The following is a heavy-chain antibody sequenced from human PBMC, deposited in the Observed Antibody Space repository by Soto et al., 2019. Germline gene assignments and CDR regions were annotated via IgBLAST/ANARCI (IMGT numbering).Heavy chain of an antibody. CDR3: ARVARGRVVGATPPCFDY. J-gene: IGHJ4*02. Sequence: SETLSLTCTVSGGSISSGIYYWSWIRQNPGKGLEWIGHIYYSGSTYYNPSLKSRVSISVDTSKNQFSLKLTSVTAADTAAYYCARVARGRVVGATPPCFDYWGQGTLVTVSS. CDR2: IYYSGST. V-gene: IGHV4-31*03. D-gene: IGHD1-26*01. CDR1: GGSISSGIYY.